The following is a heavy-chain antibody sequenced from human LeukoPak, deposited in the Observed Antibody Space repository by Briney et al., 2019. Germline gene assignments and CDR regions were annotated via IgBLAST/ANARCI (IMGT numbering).Heavy chain of an antibody. Sequence: GGSLRLSCAASGFTFSTYAMTWVRQAPGKGPEWVSIISHTGTSIFYADSVKGRLTISRDNSRNTLFLDMNSLRAEDTALYFCAKEEERFAAWGYFDSWGQGSLVTVSS. V-gene: IGHV3-23*01. CDR2: ISHTGTSI. CDR3: AKEEERFAAWGYFDS. CDR1: GFTFSTYA. J-gene: IGHJ4*02. D-gene: IGHD3-16*01.